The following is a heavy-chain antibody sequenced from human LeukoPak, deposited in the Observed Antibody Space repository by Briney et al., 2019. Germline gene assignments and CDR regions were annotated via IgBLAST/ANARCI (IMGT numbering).Heavy chain of an antibody. J-gene: IGHJ6*02. D-gene: IGHD3-3*01. CDR3: AKDASEPAYYDFWSGYSSSSYGMDV. CDR1: GFTFSSYA. Sequence: GGSLRLSCAASGFTFSSYAMHWVRQAPGKGLEWVAVISYDGSNKYYADSVKGRFTISRDNSKNTLYLQMNSLRAEDTAVYYCAKDASEPAYYDFWSGYSSSSYGMDVWGQGTTVTVSS. CDR2: ISYDGSNK. V-gene: IGHV3-30-3*01.